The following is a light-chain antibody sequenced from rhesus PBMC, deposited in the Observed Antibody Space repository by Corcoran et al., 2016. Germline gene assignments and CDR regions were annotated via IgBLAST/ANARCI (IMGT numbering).Light chain of an antibody. CDR3: QQGYSTPRT. CDR1: QGISNA. CDR2: SAS. V-gene: IGKV1-33*02. J-gene: IGKJ1*01. Sequence: DIQMSQSPSSLSASVGDKVTITCRASQGISNALAWYQQKPGKAPKLLIYSASSLESGAPSRFSGSRSGTDFTLTISSLQPEDFATYYCQQGYSTPRTFGQGTKVEIK.